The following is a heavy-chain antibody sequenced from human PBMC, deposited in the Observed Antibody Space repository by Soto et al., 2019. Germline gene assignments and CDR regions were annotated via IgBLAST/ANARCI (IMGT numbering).Heavy chain of an antibody. CDR2: INHSGST. V-gene: IGHV4-34*01. CDR3: ARAGGSYSNFDY. CDR1: GGSFSGYY. D-gene: IGHD1-26*01. J-gene: IGHJ4*02. Sequence: PSETLSLTCAVYGGSFSGYYWSWIRQPPGKGLEWIGEINHSGSTNYNPSLKSRVTISVDTSKNQFSLKLSSVTAADTAVYYCARAGGSYSNFDYWGQGTLVTVSS.